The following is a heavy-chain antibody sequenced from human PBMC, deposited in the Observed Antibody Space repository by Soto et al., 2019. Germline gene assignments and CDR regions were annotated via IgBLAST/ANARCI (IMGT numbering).Heavy chain of an antibody. CDR1: GFTFRNAW. J-gene: IGHJ4*02. V-gene: IGHV3-15*01. CDR2: IKSKADGGTT. Sequence: GGSLRLSCAASGFTFRNAWMSWVRQAPGRGLEWVGRIKSKADGGTTDYAAPVQGRFSISRDDSKNTLYLQMNSLKTEDTAVYYCLLNYYDTSGSYPYYFDYWGQGTLVTRLL. CDR3: LLNYYDTSGSYPYYFDY. D-gene: IGHD3-22*01.